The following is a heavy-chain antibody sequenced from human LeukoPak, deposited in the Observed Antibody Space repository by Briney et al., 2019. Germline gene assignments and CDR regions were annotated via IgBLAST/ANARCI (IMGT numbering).Heavy chain of an antibody. D-gene: IGHD3-22*01. V-gene: IGHV3-11*01. CDR2: ISSSGSTI. CDR1: GFTFSDYY. J-gene: IGHJ6*02. Sequence: SGGSLRLSCAASGFTFSDYYMSWIRQAPGKGLEWVSYISSSGSTIYYADSVKGRFTISRDNAKNSLYLQMNSLRAEDTAVYYCARDSRYDSSGYYYYYYGMDVWGQGTTVTVSS. CDR3: ARDSRYDSSGYYYYYYGMDV.